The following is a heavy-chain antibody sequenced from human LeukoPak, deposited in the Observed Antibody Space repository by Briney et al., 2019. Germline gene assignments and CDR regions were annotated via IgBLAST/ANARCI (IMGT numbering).Heavy chain of an antibody. CDR2: IYAGGNT. CDR3: VRGLAASSNY. J-gene: IGHJ4*02. Sequence: GGSLRLSCAASTFTVSTNYMSWVCQAPGKGLEWVSVIYAGGNTNYADSVKGRFTISRDNSKSTVYLQMNSLRAEDTAVYYCVRGLAASSNYWGQGTLVSVSS. CDR1: TFTVSTNY. D-gene: IGHD1-26*01. V-gene: IGHV3-53*01.